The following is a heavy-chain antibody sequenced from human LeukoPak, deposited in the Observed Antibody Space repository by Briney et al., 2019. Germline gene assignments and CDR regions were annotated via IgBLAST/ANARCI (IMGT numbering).Heavy chain of an antibody. CDR1: GYTFTNYG. V-gene: IGHV1-18*01. CDR3: ARITYDFWSGYYMPDDP. J-gene: IGHJ5*02. CDR2: ISIYNGNT. Sequence: GASVKVSCKASGYTFTNYGISWVRQAPGQGLEGMGWISIYNGNTDYAQKLRGRVTMTTDTSTRTAYMELRSLRADDTAVYYCARITYDFWSGYYMPDDPWGQGTLVTVSS. D-gene: IGHD3-3*01.